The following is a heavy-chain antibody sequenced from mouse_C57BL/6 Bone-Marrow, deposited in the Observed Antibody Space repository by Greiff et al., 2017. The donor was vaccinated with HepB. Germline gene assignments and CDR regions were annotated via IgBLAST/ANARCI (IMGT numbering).Heavy chain of an antibody. CDR3: TTDPGDATVVAG. CDR1: GFNIKDYY. J-gene: IGHJ3*01. Sequence: EVQLQQSGAELVRPGASVKLSCTASGFNIKDYYMHWVKQRPEQGLEWIGRIDPEDGDTEYAPKFQGKATMTADTSSNTAYLQLSSLTSEDTADYYCTTDPGDATVVAGGGQGTLVTVSA. CDR2: IDPEDGDT. V-gene: IGHV14-1*01. D-gene: IGHD1-1*01.